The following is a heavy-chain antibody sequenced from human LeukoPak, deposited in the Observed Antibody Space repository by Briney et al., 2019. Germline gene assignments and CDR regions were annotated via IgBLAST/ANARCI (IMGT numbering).Heavy chain of an antibody. D-gene: IGHD2-2*01. J-gene: IGHJ5*02. CDR2: IYYSGST. V-gene: IGHV4-59*01. CDR3: ARTTEDCSSTSCYQYWFDP. CDR1: GGSISNYY. Sequence: PSETLSLTCTVSGGSISNYYWSWIRQPPGKGLEWIGYIYYSGSTNYNPSLKSRVTISVDTSKNQFSLKLNSVTAADTAVYYCARTTEDCSSTSCYQYWFDPWGQGTLVTVSS.